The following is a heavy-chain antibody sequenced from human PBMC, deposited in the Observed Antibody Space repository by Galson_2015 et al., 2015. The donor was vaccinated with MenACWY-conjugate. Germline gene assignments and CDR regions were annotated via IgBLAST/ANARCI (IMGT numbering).Heavy chain of an antibody. CDR1: GGSISSYY. Sequence: SETLSLTCTVSGGSISSYYWSWIRQPPGKGLEWIGEINHSGSTNYNPSLKSRVTISVDTSKNQFSLKLSSVTAADTAVYYCARRDGLTMVRGVLFRREFDPWGQGTLVTVSS. D-gene: IGHD3-10*01. J-gene: IGHJ5*02. CDR2: INHSGST. V-gene: IGHV4-34*01. CDR3: ARRDGLTMVRGVLFRREFDP.